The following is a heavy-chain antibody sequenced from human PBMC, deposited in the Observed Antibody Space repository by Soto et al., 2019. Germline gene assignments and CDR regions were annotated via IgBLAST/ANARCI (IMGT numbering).Heavy chain of an antibody. J-gene: IGHJ4*02. CDR1: GGSISSGGYY. V-gene: IGHV4-31*01. CDR2: VYYSGGT. CDR3: ATAGYSSGWGVDY. D-gene: IGHD6-19*01. Sequence: QVQLQESGPGLVKPSQTLSLTCTVSGGSISSGGYYWSWIRQHPGKGLEWIGYVYYSGGTYYNPSRKSQVTIPEDTSTHQFALKLSSVTAADTAVDYCATAGYSSGWGVDYCGQGTLVTVSS.